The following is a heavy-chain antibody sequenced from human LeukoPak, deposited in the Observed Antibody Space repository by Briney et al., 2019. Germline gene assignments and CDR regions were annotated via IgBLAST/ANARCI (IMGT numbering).Heavy chain of an antibody. J-gene: IGHJ4*02. CDR2: MSYDGSNK. D-gene: IGHD5-18*01. Sequence: PGGSLRLSCAASGFTSSSYAMHWVRQAPGKGLEWVAVMSYDGSNKYYADSVKGRFTISRDNSKNTLYLQMNSLRAEDTAVYYCARSPTAMVNYFDYWGQGTLVTVSS. CDR1: GFTSSSYA. V-gene: IGHV3-30*04. CDR3: ARSPTAMVNYFDY.